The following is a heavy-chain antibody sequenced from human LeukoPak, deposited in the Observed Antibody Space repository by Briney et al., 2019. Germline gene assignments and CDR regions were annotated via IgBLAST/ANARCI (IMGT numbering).Heavy chain of an antibody. V-gene: IGHV3-74*01. D-gene: IGHD3-22*01. J-gene: IGHJ4*02. CDR3: ALGHYYDSSGYWGHDY. CDR2: INSDGSST. Sequence: GGSLRLSCAASGFTFSSYWMHWVRQAPGKGLVWVSRINSDGSSTSYADSVKGRFTISRDNAKNTLYLQMNSLRAEDTAVYYCALGHYYDSSGYWGHDYWGQGTLVTVSS. CDR1: GFTFSSYW.